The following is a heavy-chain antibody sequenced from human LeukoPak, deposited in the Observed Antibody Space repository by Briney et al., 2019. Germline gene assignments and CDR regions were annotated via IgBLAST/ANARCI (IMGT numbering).Heavy chain of an antibody. CDR1: GGSISSGDYY. CDR3: AREEGAIQLGYFDL. J-gene: IGHJ2*01. D-gene: IGHD2-21*01. V-gene: IGHV4-30-4*08. CDR2: IYYSGST. Sequence: SETLSLTCTVSGGSISSGDYYWSWIRQPPGKGLEWIGYIYYSGSTYYSPSLKSRVTISVDTSKNQFSLKLSSVTAADTAVYYCAREEGAIQLGYFDLWGRGTLVTVSS.